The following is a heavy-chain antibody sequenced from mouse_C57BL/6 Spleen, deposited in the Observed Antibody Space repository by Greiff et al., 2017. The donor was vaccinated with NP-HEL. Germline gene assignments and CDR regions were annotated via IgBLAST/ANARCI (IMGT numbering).Heavy chain of an antibody. Sequence: QVQLKESGAELARPGASVKLSCKASGYTFTSYGISWVKQRTGQGLEWIGEIYPRSGNTYYNEKFKGKATLTADKSSSTAYMELRSLTSEDSAVYFCAREEDDYGRDYWGQGTTLTVSS. CDR3: AREEDDYGRDY. J-gene: IGHJ2*01. D-gene: IGHD2-4*01. V-gene: IGHV1-81*01. CDR1: GYTFTSYG. CDR2: IYPRSGNT.